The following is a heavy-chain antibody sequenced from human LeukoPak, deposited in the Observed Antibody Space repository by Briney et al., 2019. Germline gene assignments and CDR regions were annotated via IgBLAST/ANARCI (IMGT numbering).Heavy chain of an antibody. V-gene: IGHV3-7*01. CDR1: GFTFSSYW. Sequence: PGGSLRLSCAASGFTFSSYWMSWVRQAPGKGLEWVANRKQDGSEKYYVDSVKGRFTISRDNAKNSLYLQMNSLRAEDTAVYYCARLSEATIFGVVRPPYYMDVWGKGTTVTVSS. CDR3: ARLSEATIFGVVRPPYYMDV. D-gene: IGHD3-3*01. CDR2: RKQDGSEK. J-gene: IGHJ6*03.